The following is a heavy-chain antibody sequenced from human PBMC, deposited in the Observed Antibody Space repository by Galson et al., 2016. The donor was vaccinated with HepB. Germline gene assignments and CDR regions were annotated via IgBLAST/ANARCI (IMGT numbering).Heavy chain of an antibody. D-gene: IGHD1-1*01. J-gene: IGHJ5*02. CDR3: ARGVLVGRMES. V-gene: IGHV4-34*01. CDR1: GGSFSGHH. CDR2: LSQSGTT. Sequence: SETLSLTCGVYGGSFSGHHWSWIRQPPGKGLEWIGELSQSGTTNYSPSLKSRVTISVDTSKNQFSLKLKSVTAADSAIYYCARGVLVGRMESWGQGTLVTVSS.